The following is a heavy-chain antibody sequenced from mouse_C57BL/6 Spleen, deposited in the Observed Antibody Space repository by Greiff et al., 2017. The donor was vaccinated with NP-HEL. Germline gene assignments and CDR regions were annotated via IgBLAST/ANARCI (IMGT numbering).Heavy chain of an antibody. CDR1: GYAFTNYL. D-gene: IGHD2-2*01. J-gene: IGHJ3*01. CDR3: ARGGYPLFAY. Sequence: VQLQQSGAELVRPGPSVKVSCKASGYAFTNYLIEWVKQRPGQGLEWIGVISPGSGGTNYNEKFKGKATMTADNSSSTAYMRLSSLASEDSAVYCCARGGYPLFAYWGQGTLVTVSA. CDR2: ISPGSGGT. V-gene: IGHV1-54*01.